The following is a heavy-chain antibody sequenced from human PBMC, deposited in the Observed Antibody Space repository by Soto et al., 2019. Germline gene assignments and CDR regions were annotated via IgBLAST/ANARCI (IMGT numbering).Heavy chain of an antibody. CDR2: ISYDGSNK. Sequence: GGSLRLSCAASGFTFSSYGMHWVRQAPGKGLEWVAVISYDGSNKYYADSVKGRFTISRDNSKSTLYLQMNSLRAEDTAVYYCAKDGSKVVPAAMSFPFDYCGQGTLVTVSS. D-gene: IGHD2-2*01. CDR3: AKDGSKVVPAAMSFPFDY. J-gene: IGHJ4*02. CDR1: GFTFSSYG. V-gene: IGHV3-30*18.